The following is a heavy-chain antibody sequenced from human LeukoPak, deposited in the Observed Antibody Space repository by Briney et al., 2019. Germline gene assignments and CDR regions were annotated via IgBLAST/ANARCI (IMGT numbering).Heavy chain of an antibody. CDR3: AKVIFGGVIITTFDY. J-gene: IGHJ4*02. Sequence: QPGGSLRLSCAASGFTFSSYTMNWVRQARGQGLEWVSTISDPHSGSETHYADSVKGRFTISRDDSQNTLYLQMDSLRAEDTAVYYCAKVIFGGVIITTFDYWSQGTLVTVSS. CDR2: ISDPHSGSET. V-gene: IGHV3-23*01. D-gene: IGHD3-16*01. CDR1: GFTFSSYT.